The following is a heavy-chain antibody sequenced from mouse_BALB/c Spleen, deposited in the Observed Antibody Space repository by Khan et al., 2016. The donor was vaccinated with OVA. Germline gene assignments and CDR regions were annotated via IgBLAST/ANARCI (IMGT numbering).Heavy chain of an antibody. V-gene: IGHV5-6-5*01. J-gene: IGHJ2*01. Sequence: EVELVESGGGLVKPGGSLKLSCAASGFTFSSYVMSWVRQTPEKRLAWVASISSGGTPYYPDSVKGRFTISRDNAMKILYLQMSSLRSEDTSIYYCTREAYRYDEYYFDYWGQGTTLTVSS. CDR3: TREAYRYDEYYFDY. D-gene: IGHD2-14*01. CDR1: GFTFSSYV. CDR2: ISSGGTP.